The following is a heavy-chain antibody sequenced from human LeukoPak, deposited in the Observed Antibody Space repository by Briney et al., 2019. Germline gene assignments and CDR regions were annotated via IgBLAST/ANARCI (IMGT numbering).Heavy chain of an antibody. D-gene: IGHD6-13*01. V-gene: IGHV4-59*01. CDR3: ARRGIAAAGTYAFDI. J-gene: IGHJ3*02. CDR2: IYYSGST. CDR1: GVSISSYY. Sequence: PSETLSLTCTVSGVSISSYYWSWIRQPPGKGLEWIGYIYYSGSTNYNPSLKSRVTISVDTSKNQFSLKLSSVTAADTAVYYCARRGIAAAGTYAFDIWGQGTMVTVSS.